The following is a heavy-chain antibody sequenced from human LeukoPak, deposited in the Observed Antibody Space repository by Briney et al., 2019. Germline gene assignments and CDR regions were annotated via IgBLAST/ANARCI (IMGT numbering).Heavy chain of an antibody. V-gene: IGHV1-69*04. CDR2: IISIFGIA. J-gene: IGHJ5*02. CDR1: GGTFSSYA. Sequence: ASVKVSCKASGGTFSSYAISWVRQAPGQGLEWMGRIISIFGIANYAQKFQGRVTITADKSTSTAYMELSSLRSEDTAVYYCARGRIAAAGSWFDPWGQGTLVTVSS. CDR3: ARGRIAAAGSWFDP. D-gene: IGHD6-13*01.